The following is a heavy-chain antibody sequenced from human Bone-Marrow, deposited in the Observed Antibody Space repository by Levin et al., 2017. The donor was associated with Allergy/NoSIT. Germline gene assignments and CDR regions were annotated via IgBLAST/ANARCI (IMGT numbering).Heavy chain of an antibody. D-gene: IGHD3-10*01. CDR1: GFTLSDYF. Sequence: SGGSLRLSCAVSGFTLSDYFMSWVRQAPGKGLEWISYISSSGATTHYADSVKGRFTISRDNAKNSVYLQMNSLTAGDTAVYYCARELTVGYSYYILDVWGQGTTVTVSS. CDR3: ARELTVGYSYYILDV. V-gene: IGHV3-11*01. CDR2: ISSSGATT. J-gene: IGHJ6*02.